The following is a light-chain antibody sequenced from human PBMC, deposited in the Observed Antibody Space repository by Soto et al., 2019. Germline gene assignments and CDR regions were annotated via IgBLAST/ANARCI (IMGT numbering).Light chain of an antibody. CDR1: QSLLHSNGYNY. CDR2: LGS. V-gene: IGKV2-28*01. CDR3: MQALQTPRT. J-gene: IGKJ1*01. Sequence: DIVMTQSPLSLPVTPGEPASISCRSSQSLLHSNGYNYLDWYLQKPGQSPQLLNYLGSNRASGVTDRFSGSGSGTDFTLKISRVEAEDVGVYYCMQALQTPRTFGQGTKVEIK.